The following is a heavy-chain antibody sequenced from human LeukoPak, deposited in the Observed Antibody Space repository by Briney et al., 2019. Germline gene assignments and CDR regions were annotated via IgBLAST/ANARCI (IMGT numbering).Heavy chain of an antibody. D-gene: IGHD6-6*01. CDR2: INAGNGNT. CDR1: GYTFTSYA. J-gene: IGHJ6*02. Sequence: ASVKVSCKASGYTFTSYAMHWVRQAPGQRLEWMGWINAGNGNTKYSQKFQGRVTITRDTSASTAYMELCSLRSEDTAVYYRARGIAARRSYYYYGMDVWGQGTTVTVSS. V-gene: IGHV1-3*01. CDR3: ARGIAARRSYYYYGMDV.